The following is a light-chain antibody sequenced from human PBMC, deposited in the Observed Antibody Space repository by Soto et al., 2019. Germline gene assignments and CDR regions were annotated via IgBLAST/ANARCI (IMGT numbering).Light chain of an antibody. V-gene: IGKV3-20*01. J-gene: IGKJ5*01. CDR2: GAS. CDR1: QSVSSSY. Sequence: EIVLTQSQGTLSLSPGERATLFCRASQSVSSSYLAWYQQKPGQAPRLLIYGASSRPTGIPDRFSVIGSGTDLTLPLRRLEPEDFAVDDCQQYGSSSTFCPVTRLEI. CDR3: QQYGSSST.